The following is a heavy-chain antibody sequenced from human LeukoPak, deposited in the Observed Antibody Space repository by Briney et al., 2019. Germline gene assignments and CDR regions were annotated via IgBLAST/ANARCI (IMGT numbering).Heavy chain of an antibody. CDR1: GFTFSSYA. Sequence: GGSLRLSCAASGFTFSSYAMSWVRQAPGKGLAWVSSISGSGGSTYYADSVKGRFTISRDNSKNTLYLQMNSLRAEDTAVYFCAKVVAHYYDSSGYYWRGFDYWGQGSLVTVSS. D-gene: IGHD3-22*01. CDR3: AKVVAHYYDSSGYYWRGFDY. CDR2: ISGSGGST. J-gene: IGHJ4*02. V-gene: IGHV3-23*01.